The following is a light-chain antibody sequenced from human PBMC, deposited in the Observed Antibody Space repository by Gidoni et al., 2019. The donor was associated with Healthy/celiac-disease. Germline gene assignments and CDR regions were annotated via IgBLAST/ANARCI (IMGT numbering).Light chain of an antibody. CDR3: QQRSNWPPT. V-gene: IGKV3-11*01. CDR2: DAS. CDR1: QSVSSY. Sequence: EIVLTQSPATLSLSPGERATLSCRASQSVSSYLAWYQQKPGQAPRLLIYDASNRATGIPARFRGSGSGTDFTLTISSLEPEDFAVYYCQQRSNWPPTVGQGTKVEIK. J-gene: IGKJ1*01.